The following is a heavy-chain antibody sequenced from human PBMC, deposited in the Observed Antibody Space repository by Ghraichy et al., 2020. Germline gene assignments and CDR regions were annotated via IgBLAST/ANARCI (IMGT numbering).Heavy chain of an antibody. J-gene: IGHJ3*02. V-gene: IGHV1-69*13. CDR3: AREGGGDLGRAFDI. Sequence: SVKVSCKASGGTFSSYAISWVRQAPGQGLEWMGGIIPIFGTANYAQKFQGRVTITADESTSTAYMELSSLRSEDTAVYYCAREGGGDLGRAFDIWGQGTMVTVSS. CDR2: IIPIFGTA. CDR1: GGTFSSYA. D-gene: IGHD2-21*02.